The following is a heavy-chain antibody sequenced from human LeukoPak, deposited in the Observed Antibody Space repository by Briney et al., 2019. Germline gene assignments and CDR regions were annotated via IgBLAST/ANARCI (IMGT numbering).Heavy chain of an antibody. CDR1: GGSFSGYY. Sequence: PSETLSLTCAVYGGSFSGYYWSWIRQPPGKGLEWIGEINHSGSTNYNPSLKSRVTISVDTSKNQFSLKLSSVTAADTAVYYCARWGLYYYDSSGFDYWGQGTLVTVSS. CDR2: INHSGST. J-gene: IGHJ4*02. CDR3: ARWGLYYYDSSGFDY. D-gene: IGHD3-22*01. V-gene: IGHV4-34*01.